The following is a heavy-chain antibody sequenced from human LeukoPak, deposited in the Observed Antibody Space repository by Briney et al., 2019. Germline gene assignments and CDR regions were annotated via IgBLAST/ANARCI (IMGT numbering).Heavy chain of an antibody. Sequence: PGGSLRLSCAASGFTFSSYWLHWVRQAPGKGLVWVSRITTDESSTNYAASVNGRFTISRDNAKSTVYLQMNSLTPEDTAVYYCARDGGTSTPFDYWGQGTLVTVSS. V-gene: IGHV3-74*01. CDR1: GFTFSSYW. CDR2: ITTDESST. J-gene: IGHJ4*02. D-gene: IGHD2-15*01. CDR3: ARDGGTSTPFDY.